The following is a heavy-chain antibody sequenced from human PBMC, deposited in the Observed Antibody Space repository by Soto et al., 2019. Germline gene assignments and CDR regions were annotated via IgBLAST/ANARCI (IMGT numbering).Heavy chain of an antibody. CDR2: IIPISGTA. Sequence: QVQLVQYGAEAKKPGTSVKVSCKASAGTFSSYAISWVRHAPGQGLECMGVIIPISGTANYARKFQRRFTIPADECTSTVYMGLRSLRFEDTAVYYCARPQGSSTSLEIYYYYFYGMDSWGQGTRVTVSS. CDR1: AGTFSSYA. D-gene: IGHD2-2*01. V-gene: IGHV1-69*01. J-gene: IGHJ6*02. CDR3: ARPQGSSTSLEIYYYYFYGMDS.